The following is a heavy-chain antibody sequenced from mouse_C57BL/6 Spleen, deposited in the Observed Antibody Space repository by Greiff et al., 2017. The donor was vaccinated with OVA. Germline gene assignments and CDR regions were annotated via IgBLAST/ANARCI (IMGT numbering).Heavy chain of an antibody. D-gene: IGHD1-1*01. V-gene: IGHV1-9*01. CDR3: ARSRGSPFAY. J-gene: IGHJ3*01. CDR1: GYTFTGYW. Sequence: VQLQESGAELMKPGASVKLSCKATGYTFTGYWIEWVKQRPGHGLEWIGEILPGNGSTNYNEKFKGKATFTADTSSNTAYMQLSSLTTADSAIYYCARSRGSPFAYWGQGTLVTVSA. CDR2: ILPGNGST.